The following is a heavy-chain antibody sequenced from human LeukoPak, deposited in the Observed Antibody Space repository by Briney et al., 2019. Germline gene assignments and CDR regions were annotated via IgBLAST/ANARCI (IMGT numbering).Heavy chain of an antibody. D-gene: IGHD4-17*01. CDR2: IYHSGST. CDR3: ARADRYGDYEYYYYMDV. CDR1: GYSISSGYY. J-gene: IGHJ6*03. Sequence: PSETLSLTCTVSGYSISSGYYWGWIRQPPRKGLEWIGSIYHSGSTYYNPSLKSRVTISVDTSKTQFSLKLSSVPAADTAVYYCARADRYGDYEYYYYMDVWGKGTTVTISS. V-gene: IGHV4-38-2*02.